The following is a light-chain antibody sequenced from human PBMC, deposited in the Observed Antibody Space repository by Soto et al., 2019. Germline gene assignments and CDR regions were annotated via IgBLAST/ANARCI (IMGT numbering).Light chain of an antibody. CDR2: DVS. CDR1: SSDVGGYNY. J-gene: IGLJ2*01. Sequence: QSVLTQPASVSGSPGQSITISCTGTSSDVGGYNYVSWYQQHPGKAPKLMIYDVSNRPSGVSNRFSGSKSGNTASLTISGLQAEDEVDYYCSSYTSSSTLVVFGGGTKLTVL. V-gene: IGLV2-14*01. CDR3: SSYTSSSTLVV.